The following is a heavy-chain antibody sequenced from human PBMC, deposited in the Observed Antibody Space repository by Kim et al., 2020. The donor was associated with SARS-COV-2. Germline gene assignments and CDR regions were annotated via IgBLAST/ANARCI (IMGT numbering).Heavy chain of an antibody. V-gene: IGHV3-11*05. CDR3: ARETDDCYAMDV. J-gene: IGHJ6*01. CDR1: GFRFSDYD. D-gene: IGHD2-21*01. CDR2: VSGSRRDT. Sequence: GGSLRLSCAASGFRFSDYDMNWVRQAPGKGLEWLSAVSGSRRDTTYADSVRGRFIISRDNARDSLSLQMGSLQPEDTAVYYCARETDDCYAMDVWGHG.